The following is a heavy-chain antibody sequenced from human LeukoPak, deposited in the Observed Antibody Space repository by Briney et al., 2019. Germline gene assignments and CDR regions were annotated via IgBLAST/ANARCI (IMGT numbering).Heavy chain of an antibody. CDR1: GFSLGRYS. Sequence: GGSLRLSCGASGFSLGRYSMDWVRQAPGQGLEWVSHINSGSSIIYYADSVKGRFTISRDNAGNSLYLQMNSLRADDTAVYYCARVLLERPGIDSFDIRGQGTMVTVP. V-gene: IGHV3-48*01. J-gene: IGHJ3*02. D-gene: IGHD1-1*01. CDR3: ARVLLERPGIDSFDI. CDR2: INSGSSII.